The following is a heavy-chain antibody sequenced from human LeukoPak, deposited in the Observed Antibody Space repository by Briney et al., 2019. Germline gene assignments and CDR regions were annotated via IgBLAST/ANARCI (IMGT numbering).Heavy chain of an antibody. CDR2: IYYSGST. CDR1: GGSISSYY. D-gene: IGHD6-19*01. J-gene: IGHJ3*02. Sequence: PSETLSLTCTVSGGSISSYYWSWIRQPPGKGLEWIGYIYYSGSTNYNPSLKSRVTISIDTSKNQFSLKLSSVTAADTAVYYCASRIAVAGLDDAFDIWGQGTMVTVSS. CDR3: ASRIAVAGLDDAFDI. V-gene: IGHV4-59*01.